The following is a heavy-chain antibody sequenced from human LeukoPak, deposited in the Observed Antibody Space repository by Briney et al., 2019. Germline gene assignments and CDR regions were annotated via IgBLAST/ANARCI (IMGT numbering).Heavy chain of an antibody. J-gene: IGHJ6*03. Sequence: PSETLSLTCSVSGGSISSSSSYWGWIRQPPGKGLEWIGSIHYSGSSFDNPALKSRVTISVDTSKNQFSLKLSSVTAADTAVYYCARASEDYYYYYMDVWGKGTTVTISS. V-gene: IGHV4-39*07. D-gene: IGHD1-14*01. CDR1: GGSISSSSSY. CDR3: ARASEDYYYYYMDV. CDR2: IHYSGSS.